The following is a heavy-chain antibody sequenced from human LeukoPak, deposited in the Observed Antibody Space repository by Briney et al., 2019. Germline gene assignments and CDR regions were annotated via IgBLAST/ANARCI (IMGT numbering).Heavy chain of an antibody. Sequence: SSETLSITCTVSGGSISSSSYYWGWIRQPPGKGLEWIGSIYYSGSTYYNPSLKSRVTISVDTSKNQFSLKLSSVTAADTAVYYCARLPDYWGQGTLVTVSS. V-gene: IGHV4-39*01. J-gene: IGHJ4*02. CDR3: ARLPDY. CDR1: GGSISSSSYY. CDR2: IYYSGST.